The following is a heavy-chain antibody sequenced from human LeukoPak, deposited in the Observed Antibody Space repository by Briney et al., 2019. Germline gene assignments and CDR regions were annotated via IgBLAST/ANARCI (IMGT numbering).Heavy chain of an antibody. CDR1: GYTFTSYA. J-gene: IGHJ3*02. CDR2: INAGNGNT. V-gene: IGHV1-3*01. CDR3: ARTWDYDILTGYMNDAFDI. Sequence: ASVKVSCKASGYTFTSYAMHWVRQAPGQRLEWMGWINAGNGNTKYSQKFQGRVTITRDTSASTAYMELSSLRSEDTAVYYCARTWDYDILTGYMNDAFDIWGQGTTVTVSS. D-gene: IGHD3-9*01.